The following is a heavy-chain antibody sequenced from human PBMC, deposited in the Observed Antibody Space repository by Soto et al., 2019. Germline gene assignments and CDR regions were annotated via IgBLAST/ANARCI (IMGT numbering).Heavy chain of an antibody. CDR1: GFTFSNYA. Sequence: EVQLLESGGGLVQPGGSLRLSCAASGFTFSNYAMSWVRRAPGKGLEWVSAISVSGGNTYYADSVKGRFTVSRDNPTNPLYLQMNSLRADDTAVYYCAKILEAMIASHYYAMDVWGQGTTVTVSS. CDR3: AKILEAMIASHYYAMDV. J-gene: IGHJ6*02. D-gene: IGHD5-12*01. CDR2: ISVSGGNT. V-gene: IGHV3-23*01.